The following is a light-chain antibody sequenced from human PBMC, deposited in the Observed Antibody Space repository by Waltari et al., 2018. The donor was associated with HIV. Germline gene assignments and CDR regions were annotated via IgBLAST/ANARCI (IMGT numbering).Light chain of an antibody. CDR2: RSD. V-gene: IGLV1-47*01. J-gene: IGLJ3*02. Sequence: QSVLTQAPSVSRPPGQRVIMSCSGSASHIGNTFVSWFQQVSGRAPRLVIYRSDQRPSGVPDRISAAKAGSSATLAITGLQSGDEAVYFCASWDDNLSHWVFGGGTKVTV. CDR1: ASHIGNTF. CDR3: ASWDDNLSHWV.